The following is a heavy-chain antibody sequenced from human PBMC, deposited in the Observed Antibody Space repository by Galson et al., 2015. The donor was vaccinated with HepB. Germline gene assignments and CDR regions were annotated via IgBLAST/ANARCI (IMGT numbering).Heavy chain of an antibody. CDR3: ARGGDDYGDGYYYYGMDV. D-gene: IGHD4-17*01. V-gene: IGHV1-2*02. Sequence: SVKVSCKASGYTFTGYYMHWVRQAPGQGLEWMGWINPNSGGTNYAQKFQGRVTMTRDTSISTAYMELSRLRSDDTAVYYCARGGDDYGDGYYYYGMDVWGQGTTVTVSS. J-gene: IGHJ6*02. CDR2: INPNSGGT. CDR1: GYTFTGYY.